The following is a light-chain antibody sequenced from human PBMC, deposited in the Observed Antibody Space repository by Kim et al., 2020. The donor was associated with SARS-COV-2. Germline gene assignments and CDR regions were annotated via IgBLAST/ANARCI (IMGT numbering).Light chain of an antibody. CDR1: QNIDSF. Sequence: ASVGDRVTITCRASQNIDSFLNWYQQKPGKAPNLLIYAASSLQSGVPSRFSGSGSGTDFTLTIGSLQPEDFATYYCQQSYSTPRTFGQGTKVDIK. J-gene: IGKJ1*01. CDR2: AAS. CDR3: QQSYSTPRT. V-gene: IGKV1-39*01.